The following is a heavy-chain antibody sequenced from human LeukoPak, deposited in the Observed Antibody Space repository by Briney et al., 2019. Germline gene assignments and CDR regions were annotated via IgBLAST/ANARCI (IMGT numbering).Heavy chain of an antibody. Sequence: GGSLRLSCAASGFTVSSNYMSWVRQAPGKGLEWVSSISSSSSYIYYADSVKGRFTISRDDSKNTLYLQMNSLKTEDTAVYYCTAGPCSSTSCYTGYWGQGTLVTVSS. V-gene: IGHV3-21*03. CDR3: TAGPCSSTSCYTGY. CDR2: ISSSSSYI. D-gene: IGHD2-2*02. CDR1: GFTVSSNY. J-gene: IGHJ4*02.